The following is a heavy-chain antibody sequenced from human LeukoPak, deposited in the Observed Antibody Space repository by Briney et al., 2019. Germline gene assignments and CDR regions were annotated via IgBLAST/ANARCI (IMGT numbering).Heavy chain of an antibody. J-gene: IGHJ6*03. D-gene: IGHD6-19*01. V-gene: IGHV1-24*01. Sequence: ASVKVSCKVSGYTLTELSMHWMRQAPGKGLEWMGGFDPEDGETIYAQKFQGGVTMTEDTSTDTAYMELSSLRSEDTAVYYCATASIAVAGYYYYMDVWGKGTTVTVSS. CDR1: GYTLTELS. CDR2: FDPEDGET. CDR3: ATASIAVAGYYYYMDV.